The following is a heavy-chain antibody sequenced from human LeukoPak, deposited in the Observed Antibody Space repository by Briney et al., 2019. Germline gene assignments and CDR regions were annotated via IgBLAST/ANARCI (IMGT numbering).Heavy chain of an antibody. CDR3: TSNPYDNSANDA. V-gene: IGHV4-61*02. J-gene: IGHJ3*01. D-gene: IGHD3-22*01. Sequence: PSETLSLTCTVSGGSISSGTYYWNWIRQHAGKGLEWIGRIYTSGSTNYNPSLKSRVTISVDTSKNQFSLKLTSVTAEDTAMYYCTSNPYDNSANDA. CDR2: IYTSGST. CDR1: GGSISSGTYY.